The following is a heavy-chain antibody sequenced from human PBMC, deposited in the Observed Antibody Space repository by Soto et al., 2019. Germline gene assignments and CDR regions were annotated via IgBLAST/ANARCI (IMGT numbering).Heavy chain of an antibody. D-gene: IGHD3-22*01. V-gene: IGHV6-1*01. CDR2: TYYRSKWYN. CDR1: GDSVSSNSAA. J-gene: IGHJ4*02. CDR3: ARVSYYYDSSGYSFVFDY. Sequence: SQTLSLTCAISGDSVSSNSAAWNWIRQSPSRGLEWLGRTYYRSKWYNDYAVSVKSRITINPDTSKNQFSLQLNSVTPEDTAVYYCARVSYYYDSSGYSFVFDYWGQGTLVTVSS.